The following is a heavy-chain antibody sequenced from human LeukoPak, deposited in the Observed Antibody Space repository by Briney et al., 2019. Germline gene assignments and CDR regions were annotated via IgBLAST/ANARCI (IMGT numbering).Heavy chain of an antibody. D-gene: IGHD4-11*01. V-gene: IGHV3-30-3*01. Sequence: GRSLRLSCAASGFTFSSYAMHWVRQAPGKGLEWVAVISSDGSNKNYADSVKGRFTISRDNSKNTLYLQMNSLRGEDTAVFYCALGTTVPNYWGQGTLVTVSS. J-gene: IGHJ4*02. CDR1: GFTFSSYA. CDR2: ISSDGSNK. CDR3: ALGTTVPNY.